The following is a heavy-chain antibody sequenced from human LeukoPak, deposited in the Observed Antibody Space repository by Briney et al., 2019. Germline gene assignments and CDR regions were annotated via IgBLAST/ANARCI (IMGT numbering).Heavy chain of an antibody. J-gene: IGHJ5*02. CDR1: GFTFSNHW. V-gene: IGHV3-74*01. Sequence: GGSLRLSXAASGFTFSNHWMHWVCQAPGKGLVWVSRINSDGNSTSYADSVKGRFTISRDNAKNTLYLQMNSLRAEDTAVYYCARRRYCSSTNCYGDWFDPWGQGTLVTVSS. CDR2: INSDGNST. CDR3: ARRRYCSSTNCYGDWFDP. D-gene: IGHD2-2*01.